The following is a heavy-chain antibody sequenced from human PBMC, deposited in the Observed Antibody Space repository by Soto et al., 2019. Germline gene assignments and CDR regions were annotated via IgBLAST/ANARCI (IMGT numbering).Heavy chain of an antibody. Sequence: GGSLRLSCAASGFTFSSYAMKWVRQAPGKGLEWVANIKQDGSEKYYVDSVKGRFTISRDNAKNSLYLQMNSLRAEDTAVYYCARHSSSWTFFDYWGQGTLVTVSS. CDR2: IKQDGSEK. V-gene: IGHV3-7*05. D-gene: IGHD6-13*01. J-gene: IGHJ4*02. CDR1: GFTFSSYA. CDR3: ARHSSSWTFFDY.